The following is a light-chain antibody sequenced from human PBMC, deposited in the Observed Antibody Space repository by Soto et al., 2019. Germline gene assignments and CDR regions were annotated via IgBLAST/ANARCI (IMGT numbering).Light chain of an antibody. CDR3: QACDSNTVV. CDR1: KLGDKY. V-gene: IGLV3-1*01. Sequence: SYELTQPPSVSVSPGQTASITCSGDKLGDKYACWYQQKPGQSPVLVIYPDSKRPSGIPERFSGSNSGNTATLTISGTQAMDEADYYCQACDSNTVVFGGGTKLTV. CDR2: PDS. J-gene: IGLJ2*01.